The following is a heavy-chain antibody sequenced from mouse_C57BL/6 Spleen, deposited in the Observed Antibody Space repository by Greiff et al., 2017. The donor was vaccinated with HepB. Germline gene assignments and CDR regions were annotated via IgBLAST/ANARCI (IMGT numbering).Heavy chain of an antibody. D-gene: IGHD1-1*01. V-gene: IGHV1-62-2*01. Sequence: QVQLQQSGAELVKPGASVKLSCKASGYTFTEYTIHWVKQRSGQGLEWIGWFYPGSGSIKYNEKFKDKATLTADKSSSTVYMELSRLTSEDSAVYFGARHEEGYYYGSSGRYFDIWGTGTTVTVSS. CDR3: ARHEEGYYYGSSGRYFDI. J-gene: IGHJ1*03. CDR1: GYTFTEYT. CDR2: FYPGSGSI.